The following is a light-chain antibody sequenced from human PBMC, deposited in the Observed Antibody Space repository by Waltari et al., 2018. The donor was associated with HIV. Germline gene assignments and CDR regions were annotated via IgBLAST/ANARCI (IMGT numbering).Light chain of an antibody. CDR1: QSVSANF. CDR2: GAS. Sequence: MVLTPSPATLSFSPGDRAILPCRASQSVSANFLGWYQQRPGQAPRLLVHGASRRATGTPARFSCGGSGTDFTLIISRLQPEDFAVYYCQQCATSPWTFGQGTTV. CDR3: QQCATSPWT. J-gene: IGKJ1*01. V-gene: IGKV3-20*01.